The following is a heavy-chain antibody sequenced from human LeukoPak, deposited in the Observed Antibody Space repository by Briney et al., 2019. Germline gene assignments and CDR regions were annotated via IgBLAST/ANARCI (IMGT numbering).Heavy chain of an antibody. CDR2: ISGSGGST. CDR1: GFTFSNYA. J-gene: IGHJ6*04. CDR3: AELGITMIGGV. V-gene: IGHV3-23*01. Sequence: GGSLRLSCAASGFTFSNYAMNWVRQAPGKGLEWVSTISGSGGSTYYADSVKGGFTISRHNAKNSLYLQMNSLRAEDTAVYYCAELGITMIGGVWGKGTTVTISS. D-gene: IGHD3-10*02.